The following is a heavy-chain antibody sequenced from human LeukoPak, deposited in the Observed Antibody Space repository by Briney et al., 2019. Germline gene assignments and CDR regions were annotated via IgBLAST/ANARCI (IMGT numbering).Heavy chain of an antibody. CDR3: AKHRFESIYDAFDI. Sequence: GGSLRLSCAASGFTFSSYAMSWVRQAPGKGLEWVSAISGSGGSTYYADSVKGRFTISRDTSKNTVYLQMNSLRAEDTAIYYCAKHRFESIYDAFDIWGQGTMVTVSS. J-gene: IGHJ3*02. D-gene: IGHD3-9*01. CDR1: GFTFSSYA. V-gene: IGHV3-23*01. CDR2: ISGSGGST.